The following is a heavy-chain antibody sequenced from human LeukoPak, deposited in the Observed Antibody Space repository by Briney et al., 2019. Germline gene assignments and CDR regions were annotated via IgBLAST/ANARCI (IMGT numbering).Heavy chain of an antibody. CDR2: ISWNSGTI. CDR3: ARAQTYGDSRLLLDY. Sequence: GGSLRLSCAASGFTFDDYAMHWVRQVPGKGLEWVSGISWNSGTIGYADSVKGRFTISRDNAKNSQYLQMNSLRVEDTALYYCARAQTYGDSRLLLDYWGQGTLVTVSS. V-gene: IGHV3-9*01. CDR1: GFTFDDYA. D-gene: IGHD4-17*01. J-gene: IGHJ4*02.